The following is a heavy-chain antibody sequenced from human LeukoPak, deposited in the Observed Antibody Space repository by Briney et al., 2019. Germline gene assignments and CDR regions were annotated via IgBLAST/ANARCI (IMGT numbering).Heavy chain of an antibody. CDR3: ATSARTYLGSSLDY. Sequence: GGSLRLSCAASGFTFDDYAMHWVRQAPGKGLEWVSGISWNSGSIGYADSVKGRFTISRDNAKNSLYLQMNSLRAEDTALYYCATSARTYLGSSLDYWGQGTLVTVSS. V-gene: IGHV3-9*01. J-gene: IGHJ4*02. D-gene: IGHD2-15*01. CDR1: GFTFDDYA. CDR2: ISWNSGSI.